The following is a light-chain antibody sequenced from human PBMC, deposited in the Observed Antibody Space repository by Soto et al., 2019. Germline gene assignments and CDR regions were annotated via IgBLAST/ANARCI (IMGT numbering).Light chain of an antibody. CDR1: QSLLHSNGYNY. CDR3: LQHYSFPRT. V-gene: IGKV4-1*01. Sequence: DIVMTQSPLSLPVTPGEPASISCRSSQSLLHSNGYNYLSWYQQKPGQPPKLLVYWASTRESGVPDRFSGSGSGTNFTLTISGLQAEDVAVYFCLQHYSFPRTFGQGTKVEI. J-gene: IGKJ1*01. CDR2: WAS.